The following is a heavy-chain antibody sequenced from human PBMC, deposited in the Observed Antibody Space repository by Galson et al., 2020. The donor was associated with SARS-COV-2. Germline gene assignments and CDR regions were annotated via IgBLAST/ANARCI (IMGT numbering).Heavy chain of an antibody. Sequence: SETLSLTCAVYGGSFSGYYWSWIRQPPGKGLEWIGEINHSGSTNYNPSLKSRVTISVDTSKNQFSLKLSSVTAADTAVYYCARGSRYSSWSYYYYGMDVLCQGTTVTVSS. CDR3: ARGSRYSSWSYYYYGMDV. V-gene: IGHV4-34*01. D-gene: IGHD6-6*01. CDR2: INHSGST. J-gene: IGHJ6*02. CDR1: GGSFSGYY.